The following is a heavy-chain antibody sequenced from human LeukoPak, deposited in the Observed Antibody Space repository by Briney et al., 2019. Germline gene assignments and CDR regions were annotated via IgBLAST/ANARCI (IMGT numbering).Heavy chain of an antibody. CDR2: FEPEDGET. Sequence: GASVKVSCKVSGYTLTELFMHWVRQAPGKGLEWMGGFEPEDGETIYAQKFQGRVTMTEDTSTDTAYMELSSLRSEDTAVYYCATYTRYSSGYSPTDYWGQGTLVTVSS. D-gene: IGHD3-22*01. V-gene: IGHV1-24*01. J-gene: IGHJ4*02. CDR3: ATYTRYSSGYSPTDY. CDR1: GYTLTELF.